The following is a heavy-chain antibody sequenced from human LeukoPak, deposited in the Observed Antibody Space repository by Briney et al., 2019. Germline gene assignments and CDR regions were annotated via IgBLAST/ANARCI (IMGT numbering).Heavy chain of an antibody. V-gene: IGHV4-59*01. J-gene: IGHJ6*03. CDR1: GGSISSYY. CDR3: ARGLPRYSGSYYPEIYYYYMDV. CDR2: IYYSGST. D-gene: IGHD1-26*01. Sequence: SETLSLTCTVSGGSISSYYWSWIRQPPGKGLEWIGYIYYSGSTNYNPSLKSRVTISVDTSKNQFSLKLSSVTAADTAVYYCARGLPRYSGSYYPEIYYYYMDVWGKGTTVTVSS.